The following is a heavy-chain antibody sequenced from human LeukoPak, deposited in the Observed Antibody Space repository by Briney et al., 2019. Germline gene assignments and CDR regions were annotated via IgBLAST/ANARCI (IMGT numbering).Heavy chain of an antibody. CDR3: ARGSDSSGYYYYYGMDV. CDR2: ISYDGSNK. CDR1: GFTFSSNA. V-gene: IGHV3-30-3*01. Sequence: PGGSLRLSCAASGFTFSSNAMHWVRQAPGKGLEWVAVISYDGSNKYYADSVKGRFTISRDNSKNTLYLQMNSLRAEDTAVYYCARGSDSSGYYYYYGMDVWGQGTAVTVSS. J-gene: IGHJ6*02. D-gene: IGHD3-22*01.